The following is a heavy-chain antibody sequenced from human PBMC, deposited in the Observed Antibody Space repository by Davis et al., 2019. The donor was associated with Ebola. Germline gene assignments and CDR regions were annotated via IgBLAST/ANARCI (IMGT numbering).Heavy chain of an antibody. V-gene: IGHV1-18*04. D-gene: IGHD6-13*01. CDR3: AKSSSWGGYYYYYGMDV. CDR1: SYTFFTYG. CDR2: ISAYNGNT. Sequence: ASALVSCNASSYTFFTYGISSVRQPPGHGPLCMGWISAYNGNTNYAQKLQGRVTMTTDTSASTAYMELSSLRSEDTAVYYCAKSSSWGGYYYYYGMDVWGQGTTVTVSS. J-gene: IGHJ6*02.